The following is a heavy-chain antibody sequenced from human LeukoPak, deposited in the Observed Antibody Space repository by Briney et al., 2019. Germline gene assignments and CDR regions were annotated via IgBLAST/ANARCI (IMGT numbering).Heavy chain of an antibody. CDR3: ARDLSSRGVISLDY. V-gene: IGHV4-4*07. D-gene: IGHD3-10*01. CDR2: IYSDGRT. Sequence: SETLSLTCTVSGASIRHYYWSWIRQPAGKGLEWIGRIYSDGRTNYDLSLSSRLAMSVDTSKNQFSLKLSSVTAADTAVYYCARDLSSRGVISLDYWGQGTLVTVSS. CDR1: GASIRHYY. J-gene: IGHJ4*02.